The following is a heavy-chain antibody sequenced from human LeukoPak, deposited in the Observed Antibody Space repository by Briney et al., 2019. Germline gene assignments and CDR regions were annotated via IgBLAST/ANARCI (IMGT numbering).Heavy chain of an antibody. CDR3: ARKSSGSGTYTY. Sequence: ASVKVSCKASGYIFTGYYLHWVRQAPGQGLEWMGWINPKNGDTDYPQKFQGRVTMTRDTSISTAHMELSRLRYDDTAVYYCARKSSGSGTYTYWGQGTLVTVSS. J-gene: IGHJ4*02. V-gene: IGHV1-2*02. CDR1: GYIFTGYY. CDR2: INPKNGDT. D-gene: IGHD3-10*01.